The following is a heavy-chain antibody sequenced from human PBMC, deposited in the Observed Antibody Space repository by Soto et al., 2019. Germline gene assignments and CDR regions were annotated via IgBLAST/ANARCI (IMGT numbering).Heavy chain of an antibody. CDR1: GGTFSKYK. CDR2: IIPVFGTA. J-gene: IGHJ4*02. V-gene: IGHV1-69*05. CDR3: ARDFSLVVVAAGY. Sequence: SVKVSCKASGGTFSKYKITWVRQAPGQGLEWMGDIIPVFGTANYAQKFQGRVTITSDTYASTAYMELTSLRSEDTAVYYCARDFSLVVVAAGYWGQGTLVTVAS. D-gene: IGHD3-22*01.